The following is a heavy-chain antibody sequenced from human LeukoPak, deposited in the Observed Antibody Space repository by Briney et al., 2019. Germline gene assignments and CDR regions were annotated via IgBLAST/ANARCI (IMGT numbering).Heavy chain of an antibody. CDR3: AKGSLWFGELLKLYFDY. J-gene: IGHJ4*02. Sequence: GGSLRLSCAASGFTFSSYAMSWVRQAPGKGLEWVSAISGSGGSTYYADSVKGRFPISRDNSKNTLYLQMNSLRAEDTAVYYCAKGSLWFGELLKLYFDYWGQGTLVTVSS. CDR2: ISGSGGST. CDR1: GFTFSSYA. V-gene: IGHV3-23*01. D-gene: IGHD3-10*01.